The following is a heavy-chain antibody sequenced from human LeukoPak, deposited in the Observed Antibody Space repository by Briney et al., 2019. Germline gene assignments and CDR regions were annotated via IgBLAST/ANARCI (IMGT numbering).Heavy chain of an antibody. CDR1: GGTFSSYA. CDR3: ARVRNYVGSWFDP. J-gene: IGHJ5*02. V-gene: IGHV1-69*05. CDR2: IIPIFDTA. Sequence: SVKVSCKASGGTFSSYAISWVRQAPGQGLEWMGGIIPIFDTANYAQKFQGRVTITTDESTSTAYMELSSLRSEDTAVYYCARVRNYVGSWFDPWGQGTLVTVSS. D-gene: IGHD1-7*01.